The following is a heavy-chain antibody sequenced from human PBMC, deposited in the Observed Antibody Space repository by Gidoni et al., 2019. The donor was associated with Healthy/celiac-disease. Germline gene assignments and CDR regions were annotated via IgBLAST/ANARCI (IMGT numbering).Heavy chain of an antibody. J-gene: IGHJ4*02. CDR1: GGSFSGYY. D-gene: IGHD2-2*01. CDR3: ARGGNCSSTSCPYYFDY. Sequence: QVQLQQWGAGLLKPSETLSLTCAVYGGSFSGYYWSWIRQPPGKGLEWIGEINHSGSTNYNPSLKSRVTISVDTSKNQFSLKLSSVTAADTAVYYCARGGNCSSTSCPYYFDYWGQGTLVTVSS. V-gene: IGHV4-34*01. CDR2: INHSGST.